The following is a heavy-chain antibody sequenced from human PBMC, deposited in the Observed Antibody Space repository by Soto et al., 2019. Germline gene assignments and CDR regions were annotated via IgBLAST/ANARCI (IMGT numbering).Heavy chain of an antibody. V-gene: IGHV3-21*01. J-gene: IGHJ6*02. CDR3: ARGHCSRTSCYTGGYYYYPMDV. Sequence: RRLSCAASGFTLSAHTMNWVRQAPGKGLEWVSSISSDSRYIYYADSVKGRFTISRDNARNSLDLQMNNLRAEDTAVYHCARGHCSRTSCYTGGYYYYPMDVWGQGTTVTVSS. CDR1: GFTLSAHT. CDR2: ISSDSRYI. D-gene: IGHD2-2*01.